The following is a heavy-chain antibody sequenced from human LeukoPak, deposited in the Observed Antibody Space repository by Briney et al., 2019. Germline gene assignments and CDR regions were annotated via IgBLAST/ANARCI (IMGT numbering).Heavy chain of an antibody. J-gene: IGHJ4*02. CDR3: ARLQNYYGSGGYYTSRPYFDY. D-gene: IGHD3-10*01. V-gene: IGHV4-39*01. CDR2: VYYSGST. CDR1: GGSISSTSYY. Sequence: SETLSLTCTVSGGSISSTSYYWGWIRQPPGKGLEWIGSVYYSGSTYYNPSLKSRLTISVDTSNNQFSLKLSSVTAADTAVYYCARLQNYYGSGGYYTSRPYFDYWGQGTLVTVSS.